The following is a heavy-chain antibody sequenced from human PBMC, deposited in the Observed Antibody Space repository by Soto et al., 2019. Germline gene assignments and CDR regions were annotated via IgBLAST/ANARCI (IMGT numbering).Heavy chain of an antibody. D-gene: IGHD2-15*01. CDR3: AKDQSRYCSGGSCYSGIDY. J-gene: IGHJ4*02. CDR2: ISYDGSNK. CDR1: GFTFSSYG. V-gene: IGHV3-30*18. Sequence: SCAASGFTFSSYGMHWVRQAPGKGLEWVAVISYDGSNKYYADSVKGRFTISRDNSKNTLYLQMNSLRAEDTAVYYCAKDQSRYCSGGSCYSGIDYWGQGTLVTVSS.